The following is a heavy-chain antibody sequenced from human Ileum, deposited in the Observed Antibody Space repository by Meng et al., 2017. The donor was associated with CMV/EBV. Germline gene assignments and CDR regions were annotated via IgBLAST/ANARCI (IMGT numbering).Heavy chain of an antibody. Sequence: QVQRTQWGAGLLKPSWPLSLPCAVDGGSFSEYHWGWIRQPPGKGLEWIGEINHGGSSNYNPSLKSRVTISVDRSRNQVSLKLTSVTAADTAVYYCARASPQRRFLSYWGQGTLVTVSS. CDR3: ARASPQRRFLSY. V-gene: IGHV4-34*01. D-gene: IGHD3-3*01. CDR2: INHGGSS. J-gene: IGHJ4*02. CDR1: GGSFSEYH.